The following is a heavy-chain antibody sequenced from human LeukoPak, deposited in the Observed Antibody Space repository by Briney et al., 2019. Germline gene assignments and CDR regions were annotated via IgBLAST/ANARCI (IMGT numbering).Heavy chain of an antibody. J-gene: IGHJ6*03. CDR3: ARGSRYYYYYMDV. V-gene: IGHV3-7*01. CDR2: IKQDGGET. D-gene: IGHD3-10*01. CDR1: GFTFSSHW. Sequence: PGGSLRLSCAASGFTFSSHWMSWVRQAPGKGLEWVANIKQDGGETYYMDSVKGRFTISRDNAKNSLYLQMNSLRAEDTAVYFCARGSRYYYYYMDVWGKGTTVTVSS.